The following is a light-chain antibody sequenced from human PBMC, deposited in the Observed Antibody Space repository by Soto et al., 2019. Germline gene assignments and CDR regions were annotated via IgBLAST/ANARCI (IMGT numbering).Light chain of an antibody. CDR3: ATWDDSLNGWV. V-gene: IGLV1-36*01. Sequence: QSALTQPPSVSEAPEQRVTISCSGSSSNIGHHAVSWFQHLPGKAPKLLIHYDDLLPSGVSDRFSASKSGTSASLAISRLRSEDEADYYCATWDDSLNGWVFGGGTKLTVL. CDR2: YDD. CDR1: SSNIGHHA. J-gene: IGLJ3*02.